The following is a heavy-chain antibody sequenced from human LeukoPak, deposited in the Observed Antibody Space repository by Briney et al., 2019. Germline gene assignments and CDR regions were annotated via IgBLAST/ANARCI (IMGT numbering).Heavy chain of an antibody. CDR3: AKDSAVVPAAPYGMDV. D-gene: IGHD2-2*01. J-gene: IGHJ6*02. V-gene: IGHV3-23*01. CDR1: GFTFSNCA. Sequence: GGSLRLSCAASGFTFSNCAMSWVRQAPGKGLEWVSGISDSGGSTYYADSVKGQFTISRDNSKNTLYLQMNSLRAEDTAVYYCAKDSAVVPAAPYGMDVWGQGTTVTVSS. CDR2: ISDSGGST.